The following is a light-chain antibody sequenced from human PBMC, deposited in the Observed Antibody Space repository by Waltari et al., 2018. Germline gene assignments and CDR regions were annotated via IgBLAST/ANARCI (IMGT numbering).Light chain of an antibody. V-gene: IGKV3D-15*01. CDR3: QQYNIWPWT. Sequence: EVVMTQSPATLSVSPGERVSLSCRASQSAKTSLAWYQQTPGQAPRLLSYRASTRSAGVPDRFSGSGSGTEFTLTISSLQSEDSAIYYCQQYNIWPWTFGTGTKVEIK. J-gene: IGKJ1*01. CDR2: RAS. CDR1: QSAKTS.